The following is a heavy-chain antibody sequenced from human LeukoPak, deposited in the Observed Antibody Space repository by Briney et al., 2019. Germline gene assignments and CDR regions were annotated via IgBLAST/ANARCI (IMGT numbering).Heavy chain of an antibody. Sequence: SETLSLTCTVSGDSIRSSYWSWIRQPPGKGLEWIGYIYYSGSTNYNPSLKSRVTISVDTSKNQFSLKLSSMTAADTAVYYCARAGSSSLYFDYWGQGTLVTVSS. D-gene: IGHD6-6*01. CDR1: GDSIRSSY. CDR3: ARAGSSSLYFDY. V-gene: IGHV4-59*01. CDR2: IYYSGST. J-gene: IGHJ4*02.